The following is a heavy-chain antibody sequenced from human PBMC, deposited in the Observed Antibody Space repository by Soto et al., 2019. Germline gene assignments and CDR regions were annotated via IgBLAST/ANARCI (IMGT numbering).Heavy chain of an antibody. CDR2: VYYNGNT. V-gene: IGHV4-39*01. D-gene: IGHD1-26*01. CDR1: GGSTSSSSYQ. CDR3: ARLSGSYNDRYFDY. Sequence: PSETLSLTCTVSGGSTSSSSYQWVWIRQPPGKGLEWIGNVYYNGNTYYNPSLKSRVTISVDTSNNQFSLKVKSVTAADTAVYYCARLSGSYNDRYFDYWGQGTLVTSPQ. J-gene: IGHJ4*02.